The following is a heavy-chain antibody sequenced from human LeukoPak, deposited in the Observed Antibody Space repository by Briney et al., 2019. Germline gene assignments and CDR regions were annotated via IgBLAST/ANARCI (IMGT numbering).Heavy chain of an antibody. Sequence: GGSLRLSCAASGFTLSSYEMLGVRQAPGRGREWVSNISSSWTTKYYTDSVEGRFTISRDNAKNSLYLQMNSLRAEDTAVYYCAREDILTGYREGFDYWGQGTLVTVSS. J-gene: IGHJ4*02. D-gene: IGHD3-9*01. V-gene: IGHV3-48*03. CDR3: AREDILTGYREGFDY. CDR1: GFTLSSYE. CDR2: ISSSWTTK.